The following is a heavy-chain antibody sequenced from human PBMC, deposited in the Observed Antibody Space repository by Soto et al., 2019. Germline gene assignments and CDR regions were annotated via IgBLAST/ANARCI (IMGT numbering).Heavy chain of an antibody. D-gene: IGHD4-17*01. CDR1: GGSINYSY. CDR2: ISYTGSA. Sequence: SETLSLTCTVSGGSINYSYWTWIRQPPGKGLEWIGYISYTGSANYNASLKGRLTISVDTSKNQFSLKLSSVTAADTALYYCARVNYGDYYYGMDVWGQGTTVTVSS. V-gene: IGHV4-59*01. J-gene: IGHJ6*02. CDR3: ARVNYGDYYYGMDV.